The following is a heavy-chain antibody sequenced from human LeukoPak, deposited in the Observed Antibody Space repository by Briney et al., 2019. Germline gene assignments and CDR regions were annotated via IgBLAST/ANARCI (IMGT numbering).Heavy chain of an antibody. D-gene: IGHD6-13*01. CDR2: INPSGGST. CDR1: GYTFSSYY. V-gene: IGHV1-46*01. CDR3: ARVPDSSSWDRGYYFDY. Sequence: GASVKVSCKASGYTFSSYYIHWVRQAPGQGLEWMGIINPSGGSTSYAQKFQGRVTMTRDTSTSTVYMELSSLRSEDTAVYYYARVPDSSSWDRGYYFDYWGQGTLVTVSS. J-gene: IGHJ4*02.